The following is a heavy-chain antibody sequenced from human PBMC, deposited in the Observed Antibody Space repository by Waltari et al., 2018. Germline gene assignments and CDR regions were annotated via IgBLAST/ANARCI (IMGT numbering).Heavy chain of an antibody. J-gene: IGHJ4*02. Sequence: QVQLVESGGGVVQPGRSLTLSCEVSGLTSGTYGVHWVRQAPGKGREWVAVVSYDGDAKSYADSVKGRFTISRDKSKNRVSLHINTLSAEDTAVYYCATAPQFIRHFDNWGQGTLVTVSS. CDR2: VSYDGDAK. CDR3: ATAPQFIRHFDN. V-gene: IGHV3-30*03. CDR1: GLTSGTYG.